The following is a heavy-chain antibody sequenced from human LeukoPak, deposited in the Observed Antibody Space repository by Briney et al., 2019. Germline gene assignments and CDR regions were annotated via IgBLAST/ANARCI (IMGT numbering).Heavy chain of an antibody. CDR2: ISGSGGST. CDR1: GFTFSSYA. J-gene: IGHJ5*02. D-gene: IGHD2-2*01. Sequence: QPGGSLRLSCAASGFTFSSYAMSWVRQAPGKGLEWVSAISGSGGSTYYADSVKGRFTISRDNSKNTLYLQMNSLRAEDTAVYYCAKGNIVVVVPAAPSFDPWGQGTLVTVSS. V-gene: IGHV3-23*01. CDR3: AKGNIVVVVPAAPSFDP.